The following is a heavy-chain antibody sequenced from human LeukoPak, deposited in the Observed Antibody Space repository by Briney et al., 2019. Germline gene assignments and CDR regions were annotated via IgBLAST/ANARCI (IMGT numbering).Heavy chain of an antibody. D-gene: IGHD3-10*01. CDR2: ISASGGNS. CDR1: GFTFSDSA. CDR3: ANIRYGD. V-gene: IGHV3-23*01. J-gene: IGHJ4*02. Sequence: GGSLRLSCEASGFTFSDSAMSWVRQASGRGLEWVSLISASGGNSYYADSVKGRFTVSRDSSKNTLHLQMNSLRDEDTAVYYCANIRYGDWGQGTLVTVSS.